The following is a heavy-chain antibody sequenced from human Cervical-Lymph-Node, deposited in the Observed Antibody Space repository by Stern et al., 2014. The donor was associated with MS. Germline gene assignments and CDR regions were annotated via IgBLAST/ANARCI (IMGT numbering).Heavy chain of an antibody. V-gene: IGHV4-59*01. Sequence: QVQLQESGPGLVKPSETLSLTCTVSGGSISSYYWSWIRQPPGKGLEWIGYIYYSGSTNYNPSLKSRVTISVDTSKNQFSLKLSSVTAADTAVYYCARVGLRVGATQPYYFDYWGQGTLVTVSS. CDR2: IYYSGST. CDR3: ARVGLRVGATQPYYFDY. J-gene: IGHJ4*02. CDR1: GGSISSYY. D-gene: IGHD1-26*01.